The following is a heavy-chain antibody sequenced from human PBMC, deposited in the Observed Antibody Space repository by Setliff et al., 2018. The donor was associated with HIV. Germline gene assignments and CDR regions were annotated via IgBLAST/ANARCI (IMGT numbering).Heavy chain of an antibody. J-gene: IGHJ2*01. V-gene: IGHV3-11*01. D-gene: IGHD1-26*01. CDR2: ITAGGGST. CDR3: ARDPDTTSKVDL. CDR1: GFTFSDHS. Sequence: GGSLRLSCTASGFTFSDHSMTWIRQAPEKGLEWVSYITAGGGSTFYADSVKGRFTISRDNADNSLFLQMNSLNADDTAVYYCARDPDTTSKVDLRGRGTLVTVSS.